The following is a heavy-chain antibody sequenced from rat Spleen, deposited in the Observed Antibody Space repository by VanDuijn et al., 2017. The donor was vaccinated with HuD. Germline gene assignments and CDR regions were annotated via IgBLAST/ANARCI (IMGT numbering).Heavy chain of an antibody. D-gene: IGHD1-1*01. CDR2: MRYNGDT. Sequence: QVQLKESGPGLVQPSQTLSLTCTVSGFSLTSYNVHWVRQPPGKGLEWMGRMRYNGDTSYKSTIKSRLSITRDTSKSQVFLEMSSLQTEDSATYYCARDPSDYYSGEDYVMDAWGQGASVTVSS. J-gene: IGHJ4*01. CDR3: ARDPSDYYSGEDYVMDA. CDR1: GFSLTSYN. V-gene: IGHV2-63*01.